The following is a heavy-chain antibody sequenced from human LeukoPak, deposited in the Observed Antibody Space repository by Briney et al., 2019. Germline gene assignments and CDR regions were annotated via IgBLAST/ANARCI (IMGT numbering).Heavy chain of an antibody. D-gene: IGHD3-10*01. CDR3: ARVNTMVRGVRIYYYFDY. CDR2: IYYSGST. V-gene: IGHV4-59*01. CDR1: GGSISSYY. Sequence: PSETLSLTCTVSGGSISSYYWSWNRQPPGKGLEWIGYIYYSGSTNYNPSLKSRVTISVDTSKNQFSLKLSSVTAADTAVYYCARVNTMVRGVRIYYYFDYWGQGTLVTVSS. J-gene: IGHJ4*02.